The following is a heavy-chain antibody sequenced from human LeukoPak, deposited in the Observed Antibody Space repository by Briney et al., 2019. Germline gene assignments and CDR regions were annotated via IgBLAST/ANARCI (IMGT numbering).Heavy chain of an antibody. CDR3: ASPQGSSSAFDI. D-gene: IGHD6-6*01. CDR2: INPNSGGT. CDR1: GYTFTGYY. J-gene: IGHJ3*02. Sequence: ASVTVSCKASGYTFTGYYMHWVRQAPGQGLEWMGWINPNSGGTNYAQKFQGRVTMTRDTSISTAYMELSRLRSDDTAVYYCASPQGSSSAFDIWGQGTMVTVSS. V-gene: IGHV1-2*02.